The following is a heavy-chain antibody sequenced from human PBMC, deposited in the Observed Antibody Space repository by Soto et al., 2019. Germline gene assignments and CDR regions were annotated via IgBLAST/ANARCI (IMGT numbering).Heavy chain of an antibody. D-gene: IGHD3-3*01. Sequence: GSLRLSCVASGFTFENYAMSWVRQAPGKGLEWVSAISGSGGTTYYSDSVKGRFTISRDNSKNTVYLQMNDLRVEDAAEYFCAKDSWAIFGVPAGEYYAMDVWGQGTTVTVAS. J-gene: IGHJ6*02. CDR1: GFTFENYA. V-gene: IGHV3-23*01. CDR2: ISGSGGTT. CDR3: AKDSWAIFGVPAGEYYAMDV.